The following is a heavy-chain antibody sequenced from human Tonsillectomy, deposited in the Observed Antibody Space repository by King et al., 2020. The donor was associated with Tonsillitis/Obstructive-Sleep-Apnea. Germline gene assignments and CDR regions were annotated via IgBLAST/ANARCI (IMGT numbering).Heavy chain of an antibody. Sequence: VQLVESGGGLVQPGGSLRLSCAASGFTFSSYWMHWVRQAPGKGLVWVSRISNDGSSTSYADSVKGRFTMSRDNDRNTLYLKMNSLRAEETGVYYCARDGTGDEFYSYFYMDVWGKGTTVTVSS. CDR1: GFTFSSYW. D-gene: IGHD7-27*01. CDR3: ARDGTGDEFYSYFYMDV. V-gene: IGHV3-74*01. J-gene: IGHJ6*03. CDR2: ISNDGSST.